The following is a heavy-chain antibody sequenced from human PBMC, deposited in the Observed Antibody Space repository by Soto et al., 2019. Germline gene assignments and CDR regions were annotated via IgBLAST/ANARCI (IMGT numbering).Heavy chain of an antibody. J-gene: IGHJ6*02. CDR1: GFTFDNYV. CDR2: ISGRGATS. CDR3: ASRPRYYYMDV. V-gene: IGHV3-23*01. Sequence: GGSLRLSCAASGFTFDNYVMSWVRQAPGKGLEWVSAISGRGATSYYADSVKGRFTISRDNSKNTLYLQMNSLRADDTAVYYCASRPRYYYMDVWGQGTTVTVSS.